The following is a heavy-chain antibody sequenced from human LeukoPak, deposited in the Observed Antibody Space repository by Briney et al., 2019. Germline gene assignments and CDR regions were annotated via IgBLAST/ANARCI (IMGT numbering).Heavy chain of an antibody. D-gene: IGHD6-13*01. CDR2: IKSKTDGGTT. J-gene: IGHJ4*02. CDR3: TTEGSTGSWYSDY. Sequence: PGGSLRLSCAASGFTFSNAWMSWVRQAPGKGLEWVGRIKSKTDGGTTEYAAPVTGRVTFSRDDSKNTLYLQMNSLKTEDTAVYYCTTEGSTGSWYSDYWGLGTLVTVSS. V-gene: IGHV3-15*01. CDR1: GFTFSNAW.